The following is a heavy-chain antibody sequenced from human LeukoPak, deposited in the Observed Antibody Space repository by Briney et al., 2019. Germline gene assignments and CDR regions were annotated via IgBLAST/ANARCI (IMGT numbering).Heavy chain of an antibody. D-gene: IGHD6-19*01. J-gene: IGHJ4*02. CDR3: AKDSSGWVHYFDY. CDR2: ISWNSGSI. Sequence: GGSLRLSCAASGFTFDDYAVHWVRQAPGKGLEWVSGISWNSGSIGYADSVKGRFTISRDNAKNSLYLQMNSLRAEDTALYYCAKDSSGWVHYFDYWGQGTLVTVSS. CDR1: GFTFDDYA. V-gene: IGHV3-9*01.